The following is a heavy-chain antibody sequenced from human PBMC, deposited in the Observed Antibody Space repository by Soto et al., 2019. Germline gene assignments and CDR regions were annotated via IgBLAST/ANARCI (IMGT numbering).Heavy chain of an antibody. V-gene: IGHV4-59*11. CDR3: ARDHPHSYGVYYFDY. J-gene: IGHJ4*02. CDR1: GGKSGNHY. CDR2: IYSSGST. D-gene: IGHD5-18*01. Sequence: TQSVPRTVSGGKSGNHYWHWIRQYTGKGLEWIGYIYSSGSTHYNPSLQNRVTISIDTSKNQVSLKVNSVTAADTAVYYCARDHPHSYGVYYFDYWGQGTPVTVSS.